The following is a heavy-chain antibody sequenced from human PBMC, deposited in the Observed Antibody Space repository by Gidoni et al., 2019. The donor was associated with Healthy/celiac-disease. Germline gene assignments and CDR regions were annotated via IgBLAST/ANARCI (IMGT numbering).Heavy chain of an antibody. D-gene: IGHD1-26*01. V-gene: IGHV1-2*06. Sequence: AGYYMNWVRQAPGQGLEWMGRINPNSGGTNYAQKFQGRVTMTRDTSISTAYMELSRLRSDDTAVYYCARWGILVGSTRGYSDYWGQGTLVTVSS. CDR1: AGYY. J-gene: IGHJ4*02. CDR3: ARWGILVGSTRGYSDY. CDR2: INPNSGGT.